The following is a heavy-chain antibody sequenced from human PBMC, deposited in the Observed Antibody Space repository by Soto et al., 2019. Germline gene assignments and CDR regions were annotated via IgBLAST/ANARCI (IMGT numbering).Heavy chain of an antibody. V-gene: IGHV4-4*07. Sequence: ETLSLTCTVSGGSISSYYWSWIRQPAGKGLEWIGRIYTSGSTNYNPSLKSRVTMSVDTSKNQFSLKLSSVTAADTAVYYCAATGKDIVVVPAATYSDNWFDPWGQGTLVTVS. J-gene: IGHJ5*02. D-gene: IGHD2-2*01. CDR1: GGSISSYY. CDR2: IYTSGST. CDR3: AATGKDIVVVPAATYSDNWFDP.